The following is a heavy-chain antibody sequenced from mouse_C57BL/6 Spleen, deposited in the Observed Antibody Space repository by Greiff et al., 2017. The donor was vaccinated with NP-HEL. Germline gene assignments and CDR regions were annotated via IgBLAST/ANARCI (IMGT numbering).Heavy chain of an antibody. CDR1: GYTFTDYE. CDR3: MLGHYYAMDY. D-gene: IGHD4-1*01. V-gene: IGHV1-15*01. Sequence: VQLQQSGAELVRPGASVTLSCKASGYTFTDYEMHWVKQTPVHGLEWIGAIDPETGGTAYNQKFKGKAILTADKSSSTAYMELRSLTSEDSAVYYCMLGHYYAMDYWGQGTSVTVSS. CDR2: IDPETGGT. J-gene: IGHJ4*01.